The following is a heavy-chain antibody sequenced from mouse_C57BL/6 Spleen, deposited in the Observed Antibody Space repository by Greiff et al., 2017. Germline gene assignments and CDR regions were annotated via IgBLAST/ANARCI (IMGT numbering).Heavy chain of an antibody. Sequence: EVQLQQSGTVLARPGASVKMSCKTSGYTFTSYWMHWVKQRPGQGLEWIGAIYPGNSDTSYNQKFKGKAKLTAGTSASTAYMELSSLTNEDSAVYYCTDGYYAMDYWGQGTSVTVSS. CDR1: GYTFTSYW. D-gene: IGHD2-3*01. J-gene: IGHJ4*01. V-gene: IGHV1-5*01. CDR3: TDGYYAMDY. CDR2: IYPGNSDT.